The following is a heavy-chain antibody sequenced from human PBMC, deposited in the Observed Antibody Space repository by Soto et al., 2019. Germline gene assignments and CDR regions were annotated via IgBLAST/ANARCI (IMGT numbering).Heavy chain of an antibody. V-gene: IGHV3-23*01. D-gene: IGHD2-8*01. CDR3: ATLRNANAYFLDY. CDR1: RFTFSSYS. CDR2: ISGSGGTT. J-gene: IGHJ4*02. Sequence: GGSLILSCASSRFTFSSYSMILVRQAPGKGLEWVSAISGSGGTTYYADSVQGRFTISRDNSKNTLYLQMHSLRAEDTALYYCATLRNANAYFLDYWGQGTQVTVSS.